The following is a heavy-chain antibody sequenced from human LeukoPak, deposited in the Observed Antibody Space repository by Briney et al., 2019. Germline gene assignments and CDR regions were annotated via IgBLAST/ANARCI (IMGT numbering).Heavy chain of an antibody. CDR2: MNPNSGNT. D-gene: IGHD2-2*01. CDR1: GYTFTSYG. CDR3: ARDVSSTSGDY. Sequence: ASVKVSCKASGYTFTSYGISWVRQASGQGLEWMGWMNPNSGNTGYAQKFQGRVTMTTDTSTSTAYMELRSLRSDDTAVYYCARDVSSTSGDYWGQGTLVTVSS. V-gene: IGHV1-18*01. J-gene: IGHJ4*02.